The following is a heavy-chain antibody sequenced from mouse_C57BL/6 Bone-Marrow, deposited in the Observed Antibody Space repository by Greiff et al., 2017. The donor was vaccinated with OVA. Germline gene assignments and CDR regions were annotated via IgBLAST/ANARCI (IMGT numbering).Heavy chain of an antibody. CDR3: ARSGKLLLWYFDV. CDR1: GYTFTSYW. V-gene: IGHV1-61*01. CDR2: IYPSDSET. D-gene: IGHD2-1*01. J-gene: IGHJ1*03. Sequence: QVQLQQPGAELVRPGSSVKLSCKASGYTFTSYWMDWVKQRPGQGLEWIGNIYPSDSETYYNQKFKDKATLTVDKSSSTAYMQLSSLTSEDSAVYNGARSGKLLLWYFDVWGTGTTVTVSS.